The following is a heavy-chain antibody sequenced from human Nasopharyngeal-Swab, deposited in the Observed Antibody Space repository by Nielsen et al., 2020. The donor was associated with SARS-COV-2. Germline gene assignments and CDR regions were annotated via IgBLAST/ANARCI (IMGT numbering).Heavy chain of an antibody. CDR1: GGSFSGYY. J-gene: IGHJ6*02. CDR3: ARGSRIAAAGTRGGVHYYYGMDV. D-gene: IGHD6-13*01. Sequence: GSLRLSCAVYGGSFSGYYWSWIRQPPGKGLEWIGEINHSGSTNYNPSLKSRVTISVDTSKNQFSLKLSSVTAADTAVYYCARGSRIAAAGTRGGVHYYYGMDVWGQGTTVTVSS. V-gene: IGHV4-34*01. CDR2: INHSGST.